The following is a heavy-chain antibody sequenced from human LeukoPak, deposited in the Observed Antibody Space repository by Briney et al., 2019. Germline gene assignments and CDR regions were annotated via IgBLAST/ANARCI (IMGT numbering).Heavy chain of an antibody. Sequence: PSETLSLTCAVYGGSFSGYYWSWIRQPPGKGLEWIGEINHSGSTNYNPSLKSRVTISVDTSKNQFSLKLSSVTAADTAVYCCARGLSRRRLDYWGQGTLVTVSS. CDR1: GGSFSGYY. D-gene: IGHD5/OR15-5a*01. J-gene: IGHJ4*02. V-gene: IGHV4-34*01. CDR3: ARGLSRRRLDY. CDR2: INHSGST.